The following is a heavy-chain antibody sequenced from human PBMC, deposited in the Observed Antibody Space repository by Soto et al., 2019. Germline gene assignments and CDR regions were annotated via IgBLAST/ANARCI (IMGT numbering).Heavy chain of an antibody. J-gene: IGHJ3*01. D-gene: IGHD3-10*01. CDR1: GFTFSSSW. CDR3: AEGNAFDV. V-gene: IGHV3-7*02. Sequence: EVQLVESGGGLVQPGWSLRLSCAASGFTFSSSWMSWVRQAPGKGLEWVASIKQDGSVKFYVDSVKGRFTISRDNAKNALYLQMGSLRVEDTAVYYCAEGNAFDVWGQGTMVTVSS. CDR2: IKQDGSVK.